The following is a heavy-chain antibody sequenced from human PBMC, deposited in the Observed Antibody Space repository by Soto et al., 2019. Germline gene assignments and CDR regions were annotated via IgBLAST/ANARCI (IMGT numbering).Heavy chain of an antibody. CDR2: ISAYNGNT. CDR1: GYTFTSYG. V-gene: IGHV1-18*04. D-gene: IGHD4-17*01. Sequence: ASVKVSCKASGYTFTSYGISWVRQAPGQGLEWMGWISAYNGNTNYAQKLQGRVTMTTDTSTSTAYMELRSLRSDDTAVYYCARSPTVTTSSRFDPWGQGTLVTVSS. J-gene: IGHJ5*02. CDR3: ARSPTVTTSSRFDP.